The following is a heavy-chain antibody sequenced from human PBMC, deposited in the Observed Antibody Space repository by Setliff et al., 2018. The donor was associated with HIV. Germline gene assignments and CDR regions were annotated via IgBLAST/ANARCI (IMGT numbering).Heavy chain of an antibody. Sequence: SETLSLTCSVSGYSITNGYYWGWFRQSPGKGLEWIATIYQTGSIYYNPSLQNRVTLLLDMSKNLFSLKLSSVTAADTAVYYCARQAWHSGRNGYFVDYWGQGTLVTVSS. V-gene: IGHV4-38-2*02. D-gene: IGHD2-15*01. CDR3: ARQAWHSGRNGYFVDY. J-gene: IGHJ4*02. CDR2: IYQTGSI. CDR1: GYSITNGYY.